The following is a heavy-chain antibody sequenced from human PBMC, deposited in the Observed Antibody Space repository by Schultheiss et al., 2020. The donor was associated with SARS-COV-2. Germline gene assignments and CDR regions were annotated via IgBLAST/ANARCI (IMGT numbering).Heavy chain of an antibody. V-gene: IGHV4-31*03. CDR2: IYYSGST. CDR1: GGSISSGGYY. J-gene: IGHJ4*02. D-gene: IGHD6-6*01. CDR3: ARTIAAREVDY. Sequence: LTCTVSGGSISSGGYYWSWIRQHPGKGLEWIGYIYYSGSTYYNPSLKSRVTISVDTSKNQFSLKLSSVTAADTAVYYCARTIAAREVDYWGQGTLVTVSS.